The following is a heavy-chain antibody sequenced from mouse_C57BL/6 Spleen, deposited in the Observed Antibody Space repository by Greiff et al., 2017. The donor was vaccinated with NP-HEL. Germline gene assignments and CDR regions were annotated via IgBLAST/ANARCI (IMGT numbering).Heavy chain of an antibody. CDR1: GYTFTSYW. D-gene: IGHD1-1*02. Sequence: QVQLQQPGAELVMPGASVKLSCKASGYTFTSYWMHWVKQRPGQGLEWIGEIDPSDSYTNYTQKFKGKSTLTVDKSSSPAYMQLSSLTSEDAAVYYCARTGPYGPFAYWGQGTLVTVSA. CDR2: IDPSDSYT. V-gene: IGHV1-69*01. CDR3: ARTGPYGPFAY. J-gene: IGHJ3*01.